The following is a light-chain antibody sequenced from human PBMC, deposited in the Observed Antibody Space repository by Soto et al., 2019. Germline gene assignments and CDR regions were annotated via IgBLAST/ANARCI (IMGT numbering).Light chain of an antibody. CDR1: QGIRND. CDR3: IQDYDSPGT. V-gene: IGKV1-6*01. CDR2: AAS. J-gene: IGKJ3*01. Sequence: AIQMTHSPSSLSASVGDRVTITCRARQGIRNDLGWYQQKPGKAPKLLIYAASSLQSGVPSRFSGSGSGTEFKLTNSSLQPEDFAIYYCIQDYDSPGTCGPGTKVDIK.